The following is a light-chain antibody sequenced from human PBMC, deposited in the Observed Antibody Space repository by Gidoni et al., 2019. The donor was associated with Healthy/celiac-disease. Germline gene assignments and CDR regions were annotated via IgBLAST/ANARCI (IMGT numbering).Light chain of an antibody. V-gene: IGLV3-19*01. CDR3: NSRDSSGNHVV. CDR1: SLRSYS. Sequence: SSELTQDPAVSMALGQTVRITCHGDSLRSYSASWYQQKPGQAPVLVIYGKNNRPSGIQDRFSGSRSGNTASLTITGAQAEDEADYYCNSRDSSGNHVVFGGGTKLTVL. J-gene: IGLJ2*01. CDR2: GKN.